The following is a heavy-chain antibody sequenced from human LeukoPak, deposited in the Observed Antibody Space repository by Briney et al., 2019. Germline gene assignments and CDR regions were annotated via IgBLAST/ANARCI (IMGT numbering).Heavy chain of an antibody. J-gene: IGHJ3*02. CDR3: ARAWVRDYGGSHDAFDI. V-gene: IGHV1-46*01. Sequence: ASVKVSFKASGYTFTSYYMHWVRQAPGQGLEWMGIINPSGGSTSYAQKFQGRVTMTRDTSTSTVYMELSSLRSEDTAVYYCARAWVRDYGGSHDAFDIWGQGTMVTVSS. D-gene: IGHD4-23*01. CDR2: INPSGGST. CDR1: GYTFTSYY.